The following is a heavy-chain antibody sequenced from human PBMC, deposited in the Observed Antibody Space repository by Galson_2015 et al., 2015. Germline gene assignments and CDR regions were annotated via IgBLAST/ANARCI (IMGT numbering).Heavy chain of an antibody. Sequence: SLLLSFSSSFFPFLLSFLPFFLPSFGKGLEWVAVISYDGSNKYYADSVKGRFTISRDNSKNTLYLQMNSLRAEDTAVYYCAKASGDYFDYWGQGTLVTVSS. D-gene: IGHD4-17*01. CDR2: ISYDGSNK. CDR1: FFPFLLSF. V-gene: IGHV3-30*18. CDR3: AKASGDYFDY. J-gene: IGHJ4*02.